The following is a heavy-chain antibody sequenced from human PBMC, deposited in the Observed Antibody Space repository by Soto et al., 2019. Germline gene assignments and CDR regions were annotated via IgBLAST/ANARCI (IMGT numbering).Heavy chain of an antibody. J-gene: IGHJ6*02. Sequence: GGSLRLSCAASGFTFSSYGMHWVRQAPGKGLEWVAVISYDGSNKYYADSVKGRFTISRDNSKNTLYLQMNSLRAEDTAVYYCAKELVATKYYYYYYGMDVWGQGTTVTVSS. V-gene: IGHV3-30*18. CDR3: AKELVATKYYYYYYGMDV. CDR2: ISYDGSNK. D-gene: IGHD5-12*01. CDR1: GFTFSSYG.